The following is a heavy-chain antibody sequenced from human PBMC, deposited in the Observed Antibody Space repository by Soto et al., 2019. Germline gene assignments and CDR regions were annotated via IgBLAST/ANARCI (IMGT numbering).Heavy chain of an antibody. CDR3: TTDGSSWYDYYYGMDV. Sequence: PGGSLRLSCAASGFTFSNAWMSWVRQAPGKGLEWVGRIKSKTDGGTTDYAAPVKGRFTISRDDSKNTLYLQMNSLKTEDTAVYYXTTDGSSWYDYYYGMDVWGQGTTVTVSS. D-gene: IGHD6-13*01. J-gene: IGHJ6*02. CDR2: IKSKTDGGTT. V-gene: IGHV3-15*01. CDR1: GFTFSNAW.